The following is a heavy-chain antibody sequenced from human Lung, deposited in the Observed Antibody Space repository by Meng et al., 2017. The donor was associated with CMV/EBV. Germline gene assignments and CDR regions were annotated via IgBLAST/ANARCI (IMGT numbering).Heavy chain of an antibody. CDR3: ARGNGWRFDY. D-gene: IGHD6-19*01. Sequence: QLHLFHACSELKKPGDSVKVSCQAAVYTFTSSSMNGVRHAPGQGLEWMGWININTGNPTYAQGFTGRFVFSLDTSVSTAYLQIDSLKADDTAVYYCARGNGWRFDYWGQGTLVTVSS. J-gene: IGHJ4*02. CDR2: ININTGNP. V-gene: IGHV7-4-1*01. CDR1: VYTFTSSS.